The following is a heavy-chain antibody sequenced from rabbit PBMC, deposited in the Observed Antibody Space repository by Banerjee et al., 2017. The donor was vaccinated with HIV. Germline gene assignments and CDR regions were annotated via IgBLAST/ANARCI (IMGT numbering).Heavy chain of an antibody. CDR2: IYPDYGSA. Sequence: QEQLVESGGGLVTLGGSLKLSCKASGIDFSSGGISWVRQAPGKGLEWIAYIYPDYGSAWYAGWAKGRFTISKTSSTTVTLQMTSLTAADTATYFCARGYDGSSGYLIPYFNLWGPGTLVTVS. CDR1: GIDFSSGG. CDR3: ARGYDGSSGYLIPYFNL. D-gene: IGHD1-1*01. J-gene: IGHJ4*01. V-gene: IGHV1S45*01.